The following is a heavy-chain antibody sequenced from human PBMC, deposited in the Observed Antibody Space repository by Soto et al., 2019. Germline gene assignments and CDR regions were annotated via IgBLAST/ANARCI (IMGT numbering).Heavy chain of an antibody. CDR2: IIPIFSTA. V-gene: IGHV1-69*13. Sequence: GASVKVSCKASGGTFSSYAISWVRQAPGQGLEWMGEIIPIFSTANYAQKYQGRDTITADESTSTDYKELSSLRSEDTAVYYCSRQTITMVRGDYYYYGMDVWGQGTTVTVSS. D-gene: IGHD3-10*01. CDR3: SRQTITMVRGDYYYYGMDV. CDR1: GGTFSSYA. J-gene: IGHJ6*02.